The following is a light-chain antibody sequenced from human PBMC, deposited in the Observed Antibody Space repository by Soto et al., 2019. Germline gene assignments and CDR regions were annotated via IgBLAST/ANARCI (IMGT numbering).Light chain of an antibody. Sequence: QSALTQPASVSGSPGQSITISCTGNSSDVGGYNYVSWYQKQPGKTPKLMIYDVSNRPSGVSNRFSGSKSGNTASLTISGLQAEDEADYYCSSYTSSSLYVFGTGTKLTVL. V-gene: IGLV2-14*01. CDR1: SSDVGGYNY. CDR2: DVS. CDR3: SSYTSSSLYV. J-gene: IGLJ1*01.